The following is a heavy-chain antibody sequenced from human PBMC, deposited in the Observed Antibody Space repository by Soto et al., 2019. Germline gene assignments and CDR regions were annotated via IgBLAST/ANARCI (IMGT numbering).Heavy chain of an antibody. D-gene: IGHD5-12*01. V-gene: IGHV3-48*02. CDR3: ARARGYSGYESSDAFDI. J-gene: IGHJ3*02. Sequence: VGSLRLSCAASGFTFSSYSMNWVRQAPGKGLEWVSYISSSSSTIYYADSVKGRFTISRDNAKNSLYLQMNSLRDEDTAVYYCARARGYSGYESSDAFDIWGQGTMVT. CDR1: GFTFSSYS. CDR2: ISSSSSTI.